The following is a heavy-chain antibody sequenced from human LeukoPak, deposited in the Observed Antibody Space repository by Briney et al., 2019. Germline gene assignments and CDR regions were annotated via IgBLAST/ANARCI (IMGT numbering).Heavy chain of an antibody. D-gene: IGHD4-17*01. V-gene: IGHV3-74*01. Sequence: SGGSLRLSCAASGFTLSRYWMHWVRQAPGKGLVWVSYINSDRSSTSHADSVKGRFTISSDNDKNTLYLQMNSLRAEDTAVYYCARRGDGDLDYWGQGTLVTVSS. CDR2: INSDRSST. CDR3: ARRGDGDLDY. J-gene: IGHJ4*02. CDR1: GFTLSRYW.